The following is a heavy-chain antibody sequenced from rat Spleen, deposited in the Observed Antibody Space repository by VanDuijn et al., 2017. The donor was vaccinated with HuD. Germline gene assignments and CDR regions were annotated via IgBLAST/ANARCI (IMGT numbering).Heavy chain of an antibody. CDR3: AKETGYNSYFDY. D-gene: IGHD1-4*01. Sequence: EVQLVESGGGLVQPGRSLKLSCAASGFTFSNYGMAWVRQAPTKGLEWVASISNGGGNTYYQDSVKGRFTISRDNAKNTLYLQMDSLRSEDTATNYCAKETGYNSYFDYWGQGVMVTVSS. J-gene: IGHJ2*01. CDR1: GFTFSNYG. CDR2: ISNGGGNT. V-gene: IGHV5S23*01.